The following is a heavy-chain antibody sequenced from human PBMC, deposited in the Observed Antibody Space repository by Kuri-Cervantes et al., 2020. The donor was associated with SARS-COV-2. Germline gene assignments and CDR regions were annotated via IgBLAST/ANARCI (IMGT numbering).Heavy chain of an antibody. D-gene: IGHD6-13*01. Sequence: GESLKISCAASGFTFSSYGMHWVRQAPGKGLEWVAFIRYDGSNKYYADSVKGRFTISRDNSKNTLYLQINSLRAEDTAVYYCAKDRQQLFDYWGQGTLVTVSS. CDR1: GFTFSSYG. J-gene: IGHJ4*02. CDR2: IRYDGSNK. V-gene: IGHV3-30*02. CDR3: AKDRQQLFDY.